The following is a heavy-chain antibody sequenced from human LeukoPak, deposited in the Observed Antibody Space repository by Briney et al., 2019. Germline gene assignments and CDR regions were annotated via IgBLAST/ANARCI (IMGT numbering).Heavy chain of an antibody. Sequence: SETLSLTCAVYGGSFSGYYWSWIRQPPGKGLEWIGEINHSGSTNYNPSLKSRVTILVDTSKNQFSLKLSSVTAADTAVYYCARGVRRGYCSGGSCRNKYYFDYWGQGTLVTVSS. V-gene: IGHV4-34*01. CDR3: ARGVRRGYCSGGSCRNKYYFDY. D-gene: IGHD2-15*01. J-gene: IGHJ4*02. CDR1: GGSFSGYY. CDR2: INHSGST.